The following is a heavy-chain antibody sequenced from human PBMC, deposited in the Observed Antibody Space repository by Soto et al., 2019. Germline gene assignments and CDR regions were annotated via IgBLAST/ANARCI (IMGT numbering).Heavy chain of an antibody. J-gene: IGHJ6*03. V-gene: IGHV1-24*01. Sequence: GASVKVSCKVSGYTLTELSMHWVRQAPGKGLEWKGGFDPEDGETIYAQKFQGRVTMTEDTSTDTAYMELSSLRSEDTAVYYCATLNKDKYCSGGSCYSEASYYYYMDVWGKGTTVTVSS. CDR3: ATLNKDKYCSGGSCYSEASYYYYMDV. CDR1: GYTLTELS. CDR2: FDPEDGET. D-gene: IGHD2-15*01.